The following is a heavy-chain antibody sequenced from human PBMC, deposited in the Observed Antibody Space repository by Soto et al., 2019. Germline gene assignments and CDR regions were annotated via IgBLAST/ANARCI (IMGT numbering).Heavy chain of an antibody. CDR1: GFSVSSNS. CDR3: ARELSGSWYNWFDP. V-gene: IGHV3-53*01. D-gene: IGHD5-12*01. Sequence: GGSLRPSCAASGFSVSSNSMSWVRQAPGKGLEWVSVIHSDVTTYYADSVKGRFIISRDNSKDALYLQMNRLRAEDTAVYYCARELSGSWYNWFDPWGQGTLVTVSS. CDR2: IHSDVTT. J-gene: IGHJ5*02.